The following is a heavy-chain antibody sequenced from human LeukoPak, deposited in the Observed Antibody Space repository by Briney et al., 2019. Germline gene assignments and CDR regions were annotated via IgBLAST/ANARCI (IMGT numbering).Heavy chain of an antibody. CDR1: GSTFSSFW. J-gene: IGHJ4*02. D-gene: IGHD5-18*01. CDR3: ARGGTRGYSPVDY. V-gene: IGHV3-7*03. CDR2: IKQDGSER. Sequence: PGESLRLACAASGSTFSSFWMNWVRQAPGKGLEWVANIKQDGSERNYVDSVKGRSTISRDNAKNSLFLQMNSLRVEDTAVYYCARGGTRGYSPVDYWGQGILVTVPS.